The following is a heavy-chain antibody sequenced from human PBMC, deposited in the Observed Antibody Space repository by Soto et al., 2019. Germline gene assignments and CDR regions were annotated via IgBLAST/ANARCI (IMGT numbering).Heavy chain of an antibody. D-gene: IGHD2-8*01. CDR2: MNPNNGNT. J-gene: IGHJ4*02. Sequence: AAVKVSCKASGYTFTSYEINWVRQATGQGLEWMGWMNPNNGNTGYAQKFQGRVTMTRNTSISTAYMELSSLRSEDTAVYYCAALGVNFAHWGQGSMVTGSS. CDR1: GYTFTSYE. V-gene: IGHV1-8*01. CDR3: AALGVNFAH.